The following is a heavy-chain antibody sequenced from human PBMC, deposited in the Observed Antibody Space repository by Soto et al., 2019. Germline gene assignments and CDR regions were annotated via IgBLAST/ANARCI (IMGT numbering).Heavy chain of an antibody. J-gene: IGHJ4*02. CDR1: GGSISSGGYY. CDR3: ARVYKGLPED. V-gene: IGHV4-31*03. CDR2: IYYSGST. Sequence: QVQLQESGPGLVKPSQTLSLTCTVSGGSISSGGYYWSWIRQHPGKGLEWIGYIYYSGSTYYNPSLKSRVTIAVATSKNQFSLKLSSGTAAATAVYYCARVYKGLPEDWGQGTLVTVSS. D-gene: IGHD5-18*01.